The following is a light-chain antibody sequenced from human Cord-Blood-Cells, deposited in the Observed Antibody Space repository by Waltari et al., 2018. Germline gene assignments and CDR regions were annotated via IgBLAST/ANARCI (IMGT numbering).Light chain of an antibody. CDR2: AAS. CDR3: QQSYSTPCT. CDR1: KSISSY. V-gene: IGKV1-39*01. Sequence: DIQLTKSPSSLFDLVGARATTTCRASKSISSYLNWYQQKPGKAPKLLVYAASSLQSGVPSRFSGSGSGTDFTLTISSLQPEDFATYYCQQSYSTPCTFGPGTKVDIK. J-gene: IGKJ3*01.